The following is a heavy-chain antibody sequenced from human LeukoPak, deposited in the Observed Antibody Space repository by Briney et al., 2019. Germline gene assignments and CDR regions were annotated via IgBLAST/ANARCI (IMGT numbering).Heavy chain of an antibody. D-gene: IGHD3-10*01. J-gene: IGHJ4*02. Sequence: SGSTIYSADSVKGRFTISRDSPKNSLYLQMNSLRAEDTAVYYCARDNYYGSGSPTAFDYWGQGTLVTVSS. CDR3: ARDNYYGSGSPTAFDY. V-gene: IGHV3-48*03. CDR2: SGSTI.